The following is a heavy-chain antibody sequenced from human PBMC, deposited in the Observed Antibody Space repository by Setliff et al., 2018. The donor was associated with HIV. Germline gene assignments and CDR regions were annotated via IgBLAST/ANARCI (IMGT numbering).Heavy chain of an antibody. Sequence: GASVKVSCKASGGTFSSYAISWVRQAPGQGLEWMGGIIPIFGTANYAQKFQGRVTMTRYTSISPAYMELSRLRSDDTAVYYCARDYYDSSGYIFFPGLPDYWGQGTLVTVSS. CDR1: GGTFSSYA. D-gene: IGHD3-22*01. V-gene: IGHV1-69*05. CDR3: ARDYYDSSGYIFFPGLPDY. J-gene: IGHJ4*02. CDR2: IIPIFGTA.